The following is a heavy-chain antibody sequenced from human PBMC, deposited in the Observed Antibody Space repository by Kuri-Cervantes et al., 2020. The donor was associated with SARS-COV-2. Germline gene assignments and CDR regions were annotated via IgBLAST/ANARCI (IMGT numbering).Heavy chain of an antibody. Sequence: GESLKISCAASGFTFSSYAMSWVRQAPGKGLEWVSAISGSGGSTYYAGSVKGRFTISRDNSKNTLYLQMNSLRAEDTAVYYCAKTWLSYYDSSGYPPYWGQGTLVTVSS. CDR2: ISGSGGST. CDR3: AKTWLSYYDSSGYPPY. J-gene: IGHJ4*02. V-gene: IGHV3-23*01. D-gene: IGHD3-22*01. CDR1: GFTFSSYA.